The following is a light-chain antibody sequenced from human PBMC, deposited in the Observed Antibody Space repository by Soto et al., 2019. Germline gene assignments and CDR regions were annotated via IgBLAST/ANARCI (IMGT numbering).Light chain of an antibody. J-gene: IGKJ5*01. CDR3: QQRSNWPLIT. Sequence: EIVLAQSPGSLSLSPGERATLSCSASQSVSSYLAWYQQKPGQAPRLLIYDASNRATGIPARFSGSGSGTDSTLTISSLEPEDFAVYYCQQRSNWPLITFGQGTRLEIK. V-gene: IGKV3-11*01. CDR2: DAS. CDR1: QSVSSY.